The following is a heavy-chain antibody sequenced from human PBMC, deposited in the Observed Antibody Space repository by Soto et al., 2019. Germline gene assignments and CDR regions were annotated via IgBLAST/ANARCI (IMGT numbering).Heavy chain of an antibody. CDR2: IYYSGST. CDR1: GGSISSYY. J-gene: IGHJ6*02. Sequence: SETLSLTCTVSGGSISSYYWSWIRQPPGKGLEWIGYIYYSGSTNYNPSLKSRVTISVDTSKNQFSLKLRSVTAAGTAVYYCASTRRSYYYDSSGYFPMDVWGQGTTVTVSS. CDR3: ASTRRSYYYDSSGYFPMDV. D-gene: IGHD3-22*01. V-gene: IGHV4-59*12.